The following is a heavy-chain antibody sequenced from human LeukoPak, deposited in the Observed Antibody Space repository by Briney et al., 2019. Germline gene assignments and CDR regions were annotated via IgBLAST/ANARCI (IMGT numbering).Heavy chain of an antibody. CDR3: AKLAKYFYGSETYYFFEH. Sequence: GGSLRLSCAASGFTFSDYWMNWVRQAPGKGLELVANLNQDGGETYYVDSVKGRFTISRDNTKKSLYLQMNSLRVEDTAVYYCAKLAKYFYGSETYYFFEHWGQGTPVTASS. CDR1: GFTFSDYW. V-gene: IGHV3-7*01. D-gene: IGHD3-10*01. CDR2: LNQDGGET. J-gene: IGHJ4*02.